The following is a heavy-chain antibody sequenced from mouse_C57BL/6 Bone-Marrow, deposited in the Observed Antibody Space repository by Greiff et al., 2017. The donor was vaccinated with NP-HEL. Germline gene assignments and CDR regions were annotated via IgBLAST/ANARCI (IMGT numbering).Heavy chain of an antibody. CDR3: ARLWWYFYG. Sequence: QVTLKVSGPGILQPSQTLSLTCSFSGFSLSTSNLGIGWIRQPSGKGLEWLAHIWWNDDKYYNPSLKSRLTISKDTSNTPVFLKLTSVDTADTATYYCARLWWYFYGWGTGTTVTVSS. J-gene: IGHJ1*03. V-gene: IGHV8-5*01. CDR2: IWWNDDK. D-gene: IGHD1-3*01. CDR1: GFSLSTSNLG.